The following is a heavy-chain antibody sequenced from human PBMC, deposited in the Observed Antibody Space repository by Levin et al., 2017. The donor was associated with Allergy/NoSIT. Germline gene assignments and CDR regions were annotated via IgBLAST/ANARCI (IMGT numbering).Heavy chain of an antibody. J-gene: IGHJ4*02. V-gene: IGHV3-53*01. CDR3: ARARSDCSRGNCYAPPFEY. CDR2: IYSGGTT. CDR1: GFTVNGCY. Sequence: PGRSLRLSCAASGFTVNGCYMSWVRQAPGKGLEWVSVIYSGGTTYYADSVKGRFTISRDNSKNTLFLQMNSLRAEDTAVYYCARARSDCSRGNCYAPPFEYWGRGTLVTVSS. D-gene: IGHD2-2*01.